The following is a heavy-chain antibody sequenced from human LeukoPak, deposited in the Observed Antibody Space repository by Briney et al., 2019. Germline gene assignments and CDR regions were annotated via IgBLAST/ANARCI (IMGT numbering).Heavy chain of an antibody. J-gene: IGHJ4*02. D-gene: IGHD6-19*01. V-gene: IGHV4-59*12. CDR3: AREMGSGSEFDF. CDR2: IYYSGST. CDR1: GGSISSYY. Sequence: SETLSLTCTVSGGSISSYYWSWIRQPPGKGLEWIGYIYYSGSTYYNPSLKSRVTISVDTSKNQFSLKLSSVTAADTAVYYCAREMGSGSEFDFWGQGTLVTVSS.